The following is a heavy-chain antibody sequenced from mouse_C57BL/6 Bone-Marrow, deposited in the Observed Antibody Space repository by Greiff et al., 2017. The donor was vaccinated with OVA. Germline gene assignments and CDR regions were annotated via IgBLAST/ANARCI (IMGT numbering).Heavy chain of an antibody. V-gene: IGHV1-52*01. CDR3: ARSKGARYGNYLAWVAY. Sequence: VQLVESGAELVRPGSSVKLSCKASGYTFTSYWMHWVKQRPIHGLEWIGNIDPSDSATHYNQKFKDKATLTVDKSSSTAYMQLSSLTSEDSAVYYCARSKGARYGNYLAWVAYWGQGTLVTVSA. CDR2: IDPSDSAT. CDR1: GYTFTSYW. J-gene: IGHJ3*01. D-gene: IGHD2-1*01.